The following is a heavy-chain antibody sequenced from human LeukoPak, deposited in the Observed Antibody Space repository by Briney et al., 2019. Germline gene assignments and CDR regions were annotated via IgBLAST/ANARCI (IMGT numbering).Heavy chain of an antibody. D-gene: IGHD2-15*01. CDR3: AREDRGGSSLGP. CDR1: GFTFSSYE. Sequence: GGSLRLSCAASGFTFSSYEMNWVRQAPGKGLEWVSYISSSGTTVYYADSVKGRFTISRDNAKNSLYLQMDSLRGEDTAVYYCAREDRGGSSLGPWGRGTLVTVSS. V-gene: IGHV3-48*03. CDR2: ISSSGTTV. J-gene: IGHJ2*01.